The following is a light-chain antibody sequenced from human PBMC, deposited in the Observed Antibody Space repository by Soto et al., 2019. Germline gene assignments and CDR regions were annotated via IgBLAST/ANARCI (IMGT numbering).Light chain of an antibody. J-gene: IGKJ4*01. CDR3: QQRSNWPT. CDR1: QSVSSNY. V-gene: IGKV3D-20*02. CDR2: DAS. Sequence: ESVLTQSPGTLSLSPGERATLSCMASQSVSSNYLAWYQQKPGQAPRLLIYDASNRATGIPARFSGSGSGTDFTLTISSLEPEDFAVYYCQQRSNWPTFGGGTKVDIK.